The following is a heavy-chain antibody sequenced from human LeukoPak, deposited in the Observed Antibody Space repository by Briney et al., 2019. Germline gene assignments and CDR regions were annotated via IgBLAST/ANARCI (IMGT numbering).Heavy chain of an antibody. Sequence: ASVKVSCKVVAYDFTGYFIHWVRQAPGQGPEWMGRLNPNTGHAVYAFKFQGRVTITRDTSSSTAYMEVTRLTSDDTALYYCAKDRDGANRIILWGQGTLVTVSS. D-gene: IGHD5-24*01. CDR1: AYDFTGYF. J-gene: IGHJ4*02. V-gene: IGHV1-2*06. CDR2: LNPNTGHA. CDR3: AKDRDGANRIIL.